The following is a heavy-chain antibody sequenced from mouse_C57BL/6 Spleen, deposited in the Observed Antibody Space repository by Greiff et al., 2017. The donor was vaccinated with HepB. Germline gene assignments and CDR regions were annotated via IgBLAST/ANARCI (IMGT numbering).Heavy chain of an antibody. CDR3: AREGDGSSYDWYFDV. CDR1: GYTFTDYY. V-gene: IGHV1-76*01. Sequence: QVQLQQSGAELVRPGASVKLSCKASGYTFTDYYINWVKQRPGQGLEWIARIYPGSGNTYYNEKFKGKATLTAEKSSSTAYMQLSSLTSEDSAVYFCAREGDGSSYDWYFDVWGTGTTVTVSS. J-gene: IGHJ1*03. D-gene: IGHD1-1*01. CDR2: IYPGSGNT.